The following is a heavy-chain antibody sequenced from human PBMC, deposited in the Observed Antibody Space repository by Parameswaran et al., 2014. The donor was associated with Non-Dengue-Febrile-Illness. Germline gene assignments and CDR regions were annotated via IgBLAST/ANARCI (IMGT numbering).Heavy chain of an antibody. CDR2: LKGKLNGGTI. J-gene: IGHJ6*03. Sequence: RWIRQPPGRGWSGLAVLKGKLNGGTIDYAAPVEGRFSISRDDSKNTLYLQMTSLKTEDTAVYYCATGGITIFGEDDYYYNMDVWGKGTTVTVSS. CDR3: ATGGITIFGEDDYYYNMDV. V-gene: IGHV3-15*01. D-gene: IGHD3-3*01.